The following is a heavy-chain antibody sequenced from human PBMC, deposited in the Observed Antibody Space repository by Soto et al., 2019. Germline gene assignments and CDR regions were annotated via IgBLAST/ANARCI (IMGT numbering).Heavy chain of an antibody. J-gene: IGHJ4*02. CDR1: GFTFSSYG. Sequence: QVQLVESGGGVVQPGRSLRLSCAASGFTFSSYGMHWVRQAPGKGLEWVAVISYDGSNKYYADSVKGRFTISRDNSKNTLYLQMNSLRAEDTAVYYCAKLSITGTTASGDYWGQGTLVTVSS. V-gene: IGHV3-30*18. D-gene: IGHD1-7*01. CDR3: AKLSITGTTASGDY. CDR2: ISYDGSNK.